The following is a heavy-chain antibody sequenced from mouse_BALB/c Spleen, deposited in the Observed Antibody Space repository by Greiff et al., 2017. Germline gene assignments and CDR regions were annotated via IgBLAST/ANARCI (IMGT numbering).Heavy chain of an antibody. Sequence: QVQLQQPGAELVKPGASVKLSCKASGYTFTSYWMHWVKQRPGQGLEWIGEINPSNGRTNYNEKFKSKATLTVDKSPSTAYMQLSSLTSEDSAVYYCARNWPFDYWGQGTTLTVSS. J-gene: IGHJ2*01. CDR3: ARNWPFDY. CDR1: GYTFTSYW. CDR2: INPSNGRT. V-gene: IGHV1S81*02. D-gene: IGHD4-1*01.